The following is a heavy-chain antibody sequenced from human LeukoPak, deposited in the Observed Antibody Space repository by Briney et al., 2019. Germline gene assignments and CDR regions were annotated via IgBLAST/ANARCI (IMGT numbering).Heavy chain of an antibody. V-gene: IGHV4-59*01. Sequence: SETLSLTCTVSGGSISSYYWSWIRQPPGKGLEWIGYISYSGSTNFNPSLKSRVTISVDTSKNQFSLKLSSVTAADTAVYYCAREGTAGTNLNWFDTSGHGTLGTLSS. CDR3: AREGTAGTNLNWFDT. D-gene: IGHD1-1*01. J-gene: IGHJ5*01. CDR2: ISYSGST. CDR1: GGSISSYY.